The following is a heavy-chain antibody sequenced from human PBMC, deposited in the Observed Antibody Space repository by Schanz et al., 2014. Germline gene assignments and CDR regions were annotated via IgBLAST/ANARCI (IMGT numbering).Heavy chain of an antibody. V-gene: IGHV4-31*03. CDR3: ARLGSPHCATSDCHHDWFGP. Sequence: QVQLQESGPGLVKPSQTLSLTCTVSGGSISSGGYYWSWIRQHPGKGLEWIGYIYYSGSTYYNPSLKSRVTISVDTSKNQFSLKLSSVTAADTAVYYCARLGSPHCATSDCHHDWFGPWGQGTLVTVSS. CDR1: GGSISSGGYY. CDR2: IYYSGST. D-gene: IGHD1-26*01. J-gene: IGHJ5*02.